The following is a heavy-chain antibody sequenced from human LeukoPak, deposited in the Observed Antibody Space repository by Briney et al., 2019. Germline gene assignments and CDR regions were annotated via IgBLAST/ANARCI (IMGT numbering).Heavy chain of an antibody. V-gene: IGHV3-23*01. Sequence: TGGSLRLSCAASGFTFRSYAMSWVRQTPGKGLEWVSDISGYGGGTYYADSVKGRFTISRDNSKNTLYLQMNSLRAEDTAVYYCAKASGYCSSITCPSDYWGQGTLVTVSS. D-gene: IGHD2-2*01. J-gene: IGHJ4*02. CDR2: ISGYGGGT. CDR1: GFTFRSYA. CDR3: AKASGYCSSITCPSDY.